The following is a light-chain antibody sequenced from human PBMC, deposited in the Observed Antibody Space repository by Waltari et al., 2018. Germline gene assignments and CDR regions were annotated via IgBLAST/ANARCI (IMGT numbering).Light chain of an antibody. Sequence: SALTQPDSVSGSPGQSITISCSGISSDSGGYEYVSWYQQHPGKAPKVIIYDVNNRPSGVSTRFSGSKSGSSASLTISGLQAEDEADYYCGSFTSSTTGIFGGGTKVTVL. CDR3: GSFTSSTTGI. CDR2: DVN. J-gene: IGLJ2*01. CDR1: SSDSGGYEY. V-gene: IGLV2-14*03.